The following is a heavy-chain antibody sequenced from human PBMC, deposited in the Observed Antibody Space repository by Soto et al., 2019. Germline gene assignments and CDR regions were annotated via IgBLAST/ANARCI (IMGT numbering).Heavy chain of an antibody. CDR1: GGSISSSNW. D-gene: IGHD6-13*01. Sequence: QVQLQESGPGLVKPSGTLSLTCAVSGGSISSSNWWSWVRQPPGKGLEWIGEIYHSGSTNYNPSXTSRVTISVDXXKXQXXPNLSSVTAADTAVYYCASKQQLGHLYYYSYGMDVWGQGTTVTVSS. J-gene: IGHJ6*02. CDR3: ASKQQLGHLYYYSYGMDV. V-gene: IGHV4-4*02. CDR2: IYHSGST.